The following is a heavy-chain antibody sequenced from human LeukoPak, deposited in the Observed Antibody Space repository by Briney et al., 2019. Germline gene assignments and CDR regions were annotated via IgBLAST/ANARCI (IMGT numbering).Heavy chain of an antibody. V-gene: IGHV3-21*01. CDR1: GFTFCSYS. Sequence: GGSLRHSSAASGFTFCSYSMNWVRQAPGKELEWVSSISSSSSYIYYANSVKGRFTISSDNAKSSLYLQMNRLRAEDKDVYDWARGVYGDYENASVDYWGQGTLVTVYS. CDR2: ISSSSSYI. J-gene: IGHJ4*02. D-gene: IGHD4-17*01. CDR3: ARGVYGDYENASVDY.